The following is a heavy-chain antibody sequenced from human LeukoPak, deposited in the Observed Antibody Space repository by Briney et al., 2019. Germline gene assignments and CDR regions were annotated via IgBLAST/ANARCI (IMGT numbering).Heavy chain of an antibody. CDR3: AREGVVPAALDY. V-gene: IGHV1-69*01. Sequence: ASVKVSCKASGGTFSSYAISWVRQAPGQGLEWMGGIIPIFGTANYAQKFQGRVTITADESTSTAYMELSRLRSEDTAVYYCAREGVVPAALDYWGQGTLVTVSS. CDR1: GGTFSSYA. J-gene: IGHJ4*02. D-gene: IGHD2-2*01. CDR2: IIPIFGTA.